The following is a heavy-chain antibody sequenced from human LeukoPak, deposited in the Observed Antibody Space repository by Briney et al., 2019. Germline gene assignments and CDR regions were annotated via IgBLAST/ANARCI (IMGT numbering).Heavy chain of an antibody. V-gene: IGHV3-11*06. Sequence: GGSLRLSCAASGFTFSDYYMSWIRQAPGKGLEWVSYITISSSYTNYADSVKGRFTISRDNAKNSLYLQMNSLRAEDTAVYYCARAAVAGTVHDYWGQGTLVTVSS. CDR2: ITISSSYT. CDR3: ARAAVAGTVHDY. D-gene: IGHD6-19*01. CDR1: GFTFSDYY. J-gene: IGHJ4*02.